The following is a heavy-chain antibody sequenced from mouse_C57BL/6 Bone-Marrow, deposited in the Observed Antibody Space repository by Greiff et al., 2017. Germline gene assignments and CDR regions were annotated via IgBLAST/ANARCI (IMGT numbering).Heavy chain of an antibody. Sequence: LVESGPELVKPGASVKLSCKASGYTFTSYDINWVKQRPGKGLEWIGWIYPRDGSTKYHEKFKGKATFTVDTSSSTAYMERHSLTSEDSAVYCGAREGTVVATRFAYWGQGTLVTVSA. V-gene: IGHV1-85*01. D-gene: IGHD1-1*01. CDR2: IYPRDGST. CDR3: AREGTVVATRFAY. J-gene: IGHJ3*01. CDR1: GYTFTSYD.